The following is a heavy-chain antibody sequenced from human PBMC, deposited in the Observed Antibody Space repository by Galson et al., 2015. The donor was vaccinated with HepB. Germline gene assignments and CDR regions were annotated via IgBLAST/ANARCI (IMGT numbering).Heavy chain of an antibody. CDR2: INPNSGGT. CDR1: GYTFTGYY. Sequence: SVKVSCKASGYTFTGYYMHWVRQAPGQGLEWMGWINPNSGGTNYAQKFQGRVTMTRDTSISTAYMELSRLRSDDTAVYYCARDVGYCSSTSCYHDAFDIWGQGTMVTVSS. J-gene: IGHJ3*02. D-gene: IGHD2-2*01. V-gene: IGHV1-2*02. CDR3: ARDVGYCSSTSCYHDAFDI.